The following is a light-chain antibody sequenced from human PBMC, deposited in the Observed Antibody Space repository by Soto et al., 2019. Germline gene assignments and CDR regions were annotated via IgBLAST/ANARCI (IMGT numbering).Light chain of an antibody. J-gene: IGKJ4*01. CDR1: QSVSSD. CDR2: GAS. Sequence: EVVMTQSPATLSVFPGDRATLSCRASQSVSSDLAWYQQKPGQAPRLLIYGASTRATGIPARFSGSGSGTEFTLTISSLQSEDFAVYYCQQYNNWPPLTFGGGNKVEIK. CDR3: QQYNNWPPLT. V-gene: IGKV3-15*01.